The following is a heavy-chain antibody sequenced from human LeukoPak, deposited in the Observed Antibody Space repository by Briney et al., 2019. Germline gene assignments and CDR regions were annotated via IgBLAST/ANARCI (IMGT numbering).Heavy chain of an antibody. CDR3: ARQTGSGLFILP. CDR2: IYYTGNT. Sequence: SETLSLTCTASGYSISSGYYWGWIRQPPGMGLEWIGSIYYTGNTYYNASLKSQVSISIDTSKNQFSLKLTSVTAADTAVYYCARQTGSGLFILPGGQGTLVTVSS. V-gene: IGHV4-38-2*02. CDR1: GYSISSGYY. J-gene: IGHJ4*02. D-gene: IGHD3/OR15-3a*01.